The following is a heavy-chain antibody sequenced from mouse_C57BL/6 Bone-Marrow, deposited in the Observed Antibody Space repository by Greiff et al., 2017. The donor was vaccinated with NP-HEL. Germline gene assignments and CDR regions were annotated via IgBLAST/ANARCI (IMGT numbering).Heavy chain of an antibody. D-gene: IGHD2-4*01. V-gene: IGHV1-61*01. J-gene: IGHJ2*01. Sequence: QVQLQQPGAELVRPGSSVKLSCKASGYTFTSYWMDWVKQRPGQGLEWIGNIYPSDSETHYNQKFKDKATLTVDKSSSTAYMQLSSLTSEDSAVYYCARVGYDYAFDYWGQGTTLTGSS. CDR3: ARVGYDYAFDY. CDR2: IYPSDSET. CDR1: GYTFTSYW.